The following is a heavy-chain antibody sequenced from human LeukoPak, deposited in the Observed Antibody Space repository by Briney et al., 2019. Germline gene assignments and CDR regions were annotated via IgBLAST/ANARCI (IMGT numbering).Heavy chain of an antibody. V-gene: IGHV4-59*12. Sequence: SETLSLTCTVSGGSISSYYWSWIRQPPGKGLEWIGYIYYSGSTNYNPSLKSRVTISVDTSKNQFSLKLSSVTAADTAVYYCATGRYFDLYYFDYWGQGTLVTVSS. CDR2: IYYSGST. J-gene: IGHJ4*02. CDR1: GGSISSYY. CDR3: ATGRYFDLYYFDY. D-gene: IGHD3-9*01.